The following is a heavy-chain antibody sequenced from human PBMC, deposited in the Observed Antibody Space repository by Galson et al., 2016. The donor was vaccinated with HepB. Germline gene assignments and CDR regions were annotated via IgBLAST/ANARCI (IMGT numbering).Heavy chain of an antibody. J-gene: IGHJ4*02. D-gene: IGHD3-3*01. V-gene: IGHV3-53*01. CDR1: GFTVSTRY. CDR2: IHDHGGT. Sequence: SLRLSCAVSGFTVSTRYIMWVRQAPGKGLEWVSIIHDHGGTYYTDSVKGRFTISRDDSENTLYLQMNNLRDGDSAVYYCASFGTWGQGTLVTVSP. CDR3: ASFGT.